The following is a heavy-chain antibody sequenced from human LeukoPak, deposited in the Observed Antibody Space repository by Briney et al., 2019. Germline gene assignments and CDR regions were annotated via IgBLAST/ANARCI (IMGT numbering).Heavy chain of an antibody. Sequence: PSETLSLTCTVSGGSISSSSSYWGWIRQPPGKGLEWIGSIYYSGSTYYNPSLKSRVTISVDTSKNQFSLKLSSVTAADTAVYYCARAHYYDSSGSSVDYWGQGTLVTVSS. D-gene: IGHD3-22*01. CDR2: IYYSGST. V-gene: IGHV4-39*01. CDR1: GGSISSSSSY. J-gene: IGHJ4*02. CDR3: ARAHYYDSSGSSVDY.